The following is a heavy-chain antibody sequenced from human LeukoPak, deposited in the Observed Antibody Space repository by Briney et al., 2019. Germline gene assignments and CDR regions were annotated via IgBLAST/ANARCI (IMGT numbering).Heavy chain of an antibody. J-gene: IGHJ4*02. CDR3: GKGPGIAVATVDY. Sequence: PGRSLRLSCAASGFVFDDYAFHWVRQAPGKGLEWVSGISWNGGSIGYADSVKGRFTISRDNAKNSLYLQMNSLRTEDTALYYCGKGPGIAVATVDYWGQGTLVTVSS. CDR1: GFVFDDYA. V-gene: IGHV3-9*01. CDR2: ISWNGGSI. D-gene: IGHD6-19*01.